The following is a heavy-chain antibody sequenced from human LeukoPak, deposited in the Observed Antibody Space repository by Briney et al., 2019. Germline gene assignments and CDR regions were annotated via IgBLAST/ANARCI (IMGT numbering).Heavy chain of an antibody. J-gene: IGHJ4*02. CDR2: IYSDGTT. CDR3: AKVQRQTGVVVPAAKGYSYGPHFDY. Sequence: GGSLRLSCAASGFTFSSYSMNWVRQAPGKGLEWVSIIYSDGTTYYADSVKGRFTISRDNSKNSLYLQMNSLRAEDTAVYYCAKVQRQTGVVVPAAKGYSYGPHFDYWGQGTLVTVSS. D-gene: IGHD2-2*01. V-gene: IGHV3-66*01. CDR1: GFTFSSYS.